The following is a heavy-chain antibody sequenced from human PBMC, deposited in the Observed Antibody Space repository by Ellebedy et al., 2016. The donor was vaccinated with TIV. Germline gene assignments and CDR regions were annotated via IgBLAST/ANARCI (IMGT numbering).Heavy chain of an antibody. CDR3: ARMRYGLHVDNPFFDY. J-gene: IGHJ4*02. V-gene: IGHV3-33*08. CDR1: GFTFNAYS. Sequence: GESLKISCAASGFTFNAYSMHWVRQAPGKGLEWVAVIWYDGSNKYYADSVKGRFTISRDNSKNTLYLQMNSLRAEDTAVYYCARMRYGLHVDNPFFDYWGQGTLVTVSS. CDR2: IWYDGSNK. D-gene: IGHD4-17*01.